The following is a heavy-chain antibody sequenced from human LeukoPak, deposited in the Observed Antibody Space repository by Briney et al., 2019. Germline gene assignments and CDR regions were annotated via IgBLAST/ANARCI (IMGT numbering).Heavy chain of an antibody. CDR3: AGVGRFEYSGSSEAY. CDR1: GFSFGSYS. V-gene: IGHV3-30-3*01. CDR2: ISYDGSNE. J-gene: IGHJ4*02. Sequence: GGSMSPSCPPSGFSFGSYSMHWVRQAPGKGLEWVAFISYDGSNEYYADSVKGRFTISRDNSKNALYLQMNSLRAEDTVVYYCAGVGRFEYSGSSEAYWGQGTLVTVSS. D-gene: IGHD6-6*01.